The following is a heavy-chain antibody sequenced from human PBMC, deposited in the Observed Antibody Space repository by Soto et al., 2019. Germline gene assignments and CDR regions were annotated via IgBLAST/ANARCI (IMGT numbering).Heavy chain of an antibody. J-gene: IGHJ5*02. CDR2: MYFGGSF. D-gene: IGHD3-9*01. Sequence: PSETLSLTCNVSGASVSTGYWSWIRQPPGKGLEWLGFMYFGGSFNYNPSLTSRVTISVDRSKNQFSLKPSSVTAADTAVYYCARGGLTGYNENWFDPWGQGTLVTVSS. CDR1: GASVSTGY. CDR3: ARGGLTGYNENWFDP. V-gene: IGHV4-59*02.